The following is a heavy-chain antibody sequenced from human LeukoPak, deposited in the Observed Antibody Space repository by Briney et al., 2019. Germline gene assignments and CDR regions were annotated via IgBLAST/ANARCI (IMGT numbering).Heavy chain of an antibody. Sequence: KPSETLSLTCIVSGGSIGTYYWSWIRQSPGKGLEWIGYIYVTGSTRYNPYLQSRVTISVDTSRNQFFLKMSSVTAADTAVYYCARHIGGGIEDMDVWGTGTKVTASS. CDR3: ARHIGGGIEDMDV. D-gene: IGHD3-16*02. V-gene: IGHV4-59*08. CDR2: IYVTGST. CDR1: GGSIGTYY. J-gene: IGHJ6*03.